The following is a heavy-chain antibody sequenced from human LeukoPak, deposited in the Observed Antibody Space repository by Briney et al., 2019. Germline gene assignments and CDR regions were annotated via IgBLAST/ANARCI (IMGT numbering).Heavy chain of an antibody. J-gene: IGHJ4*02. D-gene: IGHD3-22*01. Sequence: SETLSLTCTVSGGSISSGSYYWGWIRQPPGKGLEWIGSIYYSGSTYNNPSIKSRVLKSRVTISLDKSKNQFSLKLSSVTAADTAMYYCARSLYYDTSGPFDFWGQGALVSVSS. V-gene: IGHV4-39*07. CDR3: ARSLYYDTSGPFDF. CDR2: IYYSGST. CDR1: GGSISSGSYY.